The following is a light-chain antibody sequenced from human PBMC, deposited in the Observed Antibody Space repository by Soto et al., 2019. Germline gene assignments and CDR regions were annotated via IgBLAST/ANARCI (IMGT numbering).Light chain of an antibody. CDR1: SSNIGSNT. CDR3: AAWDDSLNGPVV. Sequence: QSVLTQPPSASGTPGQSVTISCSGSSSNIGSNTVNWYQQLPGTAPKLLIYSNNQRPSGVPDRFSGSKSGTSASLAISGLQSEDEADYYCAAWDDSLNGPVVFGGGTKVTVL. J-gene: IGLJ2*01. CDR2: SNN. V-gene: IGLV1-44*01.